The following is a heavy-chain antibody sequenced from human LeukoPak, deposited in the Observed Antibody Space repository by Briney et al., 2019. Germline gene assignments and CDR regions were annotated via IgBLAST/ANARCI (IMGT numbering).Heavy chain of an antibody. CDR3: ARGGDETYWYFDL. CDR2: INPNSGGT. J-gene: IGHJ2*01. V-gene: IGHV1-2*02. Sequence: GASVKVSCKASGYTFTGYYMHWVRQAPAQGLEWMGWINPNSGGTNYAQKFQGRVTMTRDTSISTAYMELSRLRSDDTAVYYCARGGDETYWYFDLWGRGTLVTVSS. CDR1: GYTFTGYY. D-gene: IGHD4-17*01.